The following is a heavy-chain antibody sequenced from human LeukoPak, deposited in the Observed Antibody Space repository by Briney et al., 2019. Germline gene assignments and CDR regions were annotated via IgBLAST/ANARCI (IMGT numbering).Heavy chain of an antibody. CDR1: GYSISSGYY. CDR2: IYHSGST. CDR3: ARVPGIAVRYFDY. J-gene: IGHJ4*02. Sequence: SETLSLTCAVSGYSISSGYYWGWIRQPPGKGLEWIGSIYHSGSTYYNPSLKSRVTISVDTSKNQFSLELSSVTAADTAVYYCARVPGIAVRYFDYWGQGTLVTVSS. D-gene: IGHD6-19*01. V-gene: IGHV4-38-2*01.